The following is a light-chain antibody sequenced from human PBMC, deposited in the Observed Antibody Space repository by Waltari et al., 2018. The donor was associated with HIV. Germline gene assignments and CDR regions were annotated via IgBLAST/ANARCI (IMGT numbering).Light chain of an antibody. CDR1: QGISNY. J-gene: IGKJ1*01. CDR3: QKYNSAPWT. Sequence: DIQITQSPASLAASLEERVTITCRASQGISNYLAWYQQKPGKVPKLLIYAASTLQSGVPSRFSGSGSGTDFTLTISSLQPEDVATYYCQKYNSAPWTFGQGTKVEIK. V-gene: IGKV1-27*01. CDR2: AAS.